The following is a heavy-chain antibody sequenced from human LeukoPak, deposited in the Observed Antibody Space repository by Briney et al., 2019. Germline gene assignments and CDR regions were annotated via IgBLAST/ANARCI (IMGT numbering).Heavy chain of an antibody. D-gene: IGHD2-15*01. Sequence: GASVKVSCKASGYTFTSYYMHWVRQAPGQGLEWMGIINPSGGSTSYAQKFQGRVTMTRDTSTSTVYMELSSLRSEDTAVYYCARDPEIDCSGGSCNDYWGQGTLVTVSS. CDR3: ARDPEIDCSGGSCNDY. CDR1: GYTFTSYY. CDR2: INPSGGST. J-gene: IGHJ4*02. V-gene: IGHV1-46*01.